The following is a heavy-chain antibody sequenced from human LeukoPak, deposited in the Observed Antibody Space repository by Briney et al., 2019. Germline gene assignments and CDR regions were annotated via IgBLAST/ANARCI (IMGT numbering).Heavy chain of an antibody. CDR1: GGTFSSYA. Sequence: ASVKVSCKASGGTFSSYAISWVRQAPGQGLEWMGGIIPIFGTANYAQKFQGRVTITADESTSTAYMELSSLRSEDTAVYYCARERGPNTIFGVVIIMRGGWFDPWGQGTLVTVSS. D-gene: IGHD3-3*01. CDR3: ARERGPNTIFGVVIIMRGGWFDP. CDR2: IIPIFGTA. V-gene: IGHV1-69*13. J-gene: IGHJ5*02.